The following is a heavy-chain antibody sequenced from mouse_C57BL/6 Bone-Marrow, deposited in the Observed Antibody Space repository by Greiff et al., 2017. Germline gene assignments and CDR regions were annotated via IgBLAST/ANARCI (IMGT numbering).Heavy chain of an antibody. J-gene: IGHJ4*01. CDR1: GFTFSSYA. Sequence: EVKLMESGGGLVKPGGSLKLSCAASGFTFSSYAMSWVRQTPEKRLEWVATISHGGSYTYYPDNVKGRFTISRDNAKNNLYLQMSHLKSEDTAMYYCARVNDAMDYWGQGTTVTVSS. CDR2: ISHGGSYT. CDR3: ARVNDAMDY. V-gene: IGHV5-4*03.